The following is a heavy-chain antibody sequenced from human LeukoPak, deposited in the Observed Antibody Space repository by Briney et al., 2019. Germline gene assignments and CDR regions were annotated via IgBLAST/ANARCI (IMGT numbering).Heavy chain of an antibody. D-gene: IGHD6-13*01. CDR3: ARVSSSWYQDWYFDL. J-gene: IGHJ2*01. CDR1: GGSISSYY. CDR2: IDTSGNT. V-gene: IGHV4-4*07. Sequence: SETLSLTCTVSGGSISSYYWSWIRQPAGKGLEWIGRIDTSGNTNYKPSLKSRVTMSVDTSKKQFSLKLSSVTAADTAVYYCARVSSSWYQDWYFDLWGRGTLVTVSS.